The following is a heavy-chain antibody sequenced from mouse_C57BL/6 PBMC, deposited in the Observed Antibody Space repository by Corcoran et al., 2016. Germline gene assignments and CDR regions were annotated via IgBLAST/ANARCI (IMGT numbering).Heavy chain of an antibody. D-gene: IGHD1-1*01. V-gene: IGHV3-6*01. Sequence: DVQLQESGPGLVKPSQSLSLTCSVTGYSITSGYYWNWIRQFPGNKLEWMGYISYDGSNNYNPSLKNRISITRDTSKNQFYLKLNSVTTEDTATYYCARDDYGSSRAWFAYWGQGTLVTASA. J-gene: IGHJ3*01. CDR1: GYSITSGYY. CDR2: ISYDGSN. CDR3: ARDDYGSSRAWFAY.